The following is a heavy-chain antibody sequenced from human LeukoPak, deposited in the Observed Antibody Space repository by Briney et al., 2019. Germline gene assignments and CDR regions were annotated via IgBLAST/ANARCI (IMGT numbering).Heavy chain of an antibody. D-gene: IGHD4-17*01. CDR1: GGPINSYY. CDR2: IYTSGST. Sequence: SETLSLTCTVSGGPINSYYWSWIRQPAGKGLEWIGRIYTSGSTNYNPSLKSRVTMSVDTSKNQFPLKLSSVTAADTAVYYCARDLLHDYADSTGYWGQGTLVTVSS. CDR3: ARDLLHDYADSTGY. V-gene: IGHV4-4*07. J-gene: IGHJ4*02.